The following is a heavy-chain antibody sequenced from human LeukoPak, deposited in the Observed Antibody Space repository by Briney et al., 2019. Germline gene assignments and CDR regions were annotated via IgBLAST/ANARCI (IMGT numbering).Heavy chain of an antibody. J-gene: IGHJ3*02. CDR2: IYYSGSPDYSGST. CDR1: GGSISSHF. V-gene: IGHV4-59*08. Sequence: SETLSLTCTVSGGSISSHFWSWIRQPPGKGLEWIAYIYYSGSPDYSGSTDYNPSLKSRVTISVDTSKKQFSLKLSSVTAGDTAVYYCARQTMTTADAFDTWGQGTMVTVSS. D-gene: IGHD4-17*01. CDR3: ARQTMTTADAFDT.